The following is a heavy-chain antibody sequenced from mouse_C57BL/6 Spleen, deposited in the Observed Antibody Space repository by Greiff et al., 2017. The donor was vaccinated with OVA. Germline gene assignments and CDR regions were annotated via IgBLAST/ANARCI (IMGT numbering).Heavy chain of an antibody. Sequence: VKLQESGAELVRPGPSVKVSCKASGYAFTNYLIEWVKQRPGQGLEWIGVINPGSGGTNYNEKFKGKATLTADKSSSTAYMQLSSLTSEDSAVYFCARRGVGPFDYWGQGTTLTVSS. J-gene: IGHJ2*01. D-gene: IGHD4-1*01. CDR1: GYAFTNYL. V-gene: IGHV1-54*01. CDR2: INPGSGGT. CDR3: ARRGVGPFDY.